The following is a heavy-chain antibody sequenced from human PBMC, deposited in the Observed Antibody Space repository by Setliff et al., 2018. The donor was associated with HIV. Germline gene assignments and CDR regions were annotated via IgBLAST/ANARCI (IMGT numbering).Heavy chain of an antibody. CDR1: GHTFNNYG. J-gene: IGHJ4*02. CDR2: INTHSGYT. V-gene: IGHV1-18*01. CDR3: ARGKTWLRFLDY. D-gene: IGHD5-12*01. Sequence: ASVKVSCKASGHTFNNYGISWVRQAPGQGLEWMGWINTHSGYTNYAQNVQGRATVTMDTSTSTAYMELRSLKSDDTAVYYCARGKTWLRFLDYWGQGTLVTVSS.